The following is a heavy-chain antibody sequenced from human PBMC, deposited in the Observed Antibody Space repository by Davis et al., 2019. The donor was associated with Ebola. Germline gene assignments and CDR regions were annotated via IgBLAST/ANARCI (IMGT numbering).Heavy chain of an antibody. J-gene: IGHJ4*02. V-gene: IGHV5-10-1*01. Sequence: GESLKISCKGSGYSFTSYWISWVRQMPGKGLEWMGRIDPSDSYTNYSPSFQGHVTISADKSISTAYLQWSSLKASDTAMYYCARLNPRYCSSTSCYIVYWGQGTLVTVSS. CDR2: IDPSDSYT. CDR3: ARLNPRYCSSTSCYIVY. D-gene: IGHD2-2*02. CDR1: GYSFTSYW.